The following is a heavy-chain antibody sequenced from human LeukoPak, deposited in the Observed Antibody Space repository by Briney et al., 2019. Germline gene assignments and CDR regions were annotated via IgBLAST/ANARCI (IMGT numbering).Heavy chain of an antibody. CDR2: ISSSSSTI. J-gene: IGHJ6*03. CDR3: ARATAPWLRYFDWAEVSYMDV. CDR1: GFTFSSYS. V-gene: IGHV3-48*01. Sequence: PGGSLRLSCAAPGFTFSSYSMNWVRQAPGKGLEWVSYISSSSSTIYYADSVKGRFTISRDNAKNSLYMQMNSLRAEDTAVYYCARATAPWLRYFDWAEVSYMDVWGKGTTVTVSS. D-gene: IGHD3-9*01.